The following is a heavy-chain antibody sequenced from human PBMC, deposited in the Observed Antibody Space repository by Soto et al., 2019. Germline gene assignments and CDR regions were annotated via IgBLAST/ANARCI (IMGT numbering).Heavy chain of an antibody. CDR1: GFTFSSYA. CDR2: ISGSGGST. D-gene: IGHD6-19*01. Sequence: EVQLLESGGGLVQPGGSLRLSCAASGFTFSSYAMSWVRQAPGKGLEWVSGISGSGGSTYYADSVKGRFTISRDNSKNTLYLQMNSLRAEDTAVYYCAKDSLEALGYSSGPSDYWGQGTLVTVSP. CDR3: AKDSLEALGYSSGPSDY. V-gene: IGHV3-23*01. J-gene: IGHJ4*02.